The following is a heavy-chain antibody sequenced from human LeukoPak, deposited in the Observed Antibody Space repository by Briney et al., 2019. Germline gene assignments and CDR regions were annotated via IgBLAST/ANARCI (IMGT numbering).Heavy chain of an antibody. CDR2: IKSKTDGGTT. D-gene: IGHD5-18*01. CDR3: TPDDTAMVWYTDYYYYMDV. J-gene: IGHJ6*03. V-gene: IGHV3-15*01. CDR1: GFTFSNAW. Sequence: GGSLRLSRAASGFTFSNAWMSWVRQAPGKGLEWVGRIKSKTDGGTTDYAAPVKGRFTISRDDSKNTLYLQMNSLKTEDTAVYYCTPDDTAMVWYTDYYYYMDVWGKGTTVTVSS.